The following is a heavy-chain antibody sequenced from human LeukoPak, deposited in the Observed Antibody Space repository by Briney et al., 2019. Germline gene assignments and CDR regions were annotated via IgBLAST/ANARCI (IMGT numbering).Heavy chain of an antibody. D-gene: IGHD3-22*01. CDR3: ARDLWGSSGYYYDY. CDR2: ISSSSSYI. Sequence: GGSLRLSCAASGFTFSSYSMNWVRQAPGKGLEWVSSISSSSSYIYYADSVKGRFTISRDNAKNSLYLQMNSLRAEDTAVYYCARDLWGSSGYYYDYWGQGTLVTVSS. J-gene: IGHJ4*02. CDR1: GFTFSSYS. V-gene: IGHV3-21*01.